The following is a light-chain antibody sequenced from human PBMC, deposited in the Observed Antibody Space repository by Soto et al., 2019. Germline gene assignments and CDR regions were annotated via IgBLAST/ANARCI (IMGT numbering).Light chain of an antibody. CDR3: QQYEDLPRT. Sequence: DIRMTQLPSSLSASVGDRVTITCQASEDISKYLTWYQQKPGKAPKLLISEASNLETGVPSRFSGSGSGTHFTFTISSLQPDDIATYYCQQYEDLPRTFGQGTRLEIK. CDR2: EAS. V-gene: IGKV1-33*01. CDR1: EDISKY. J-gene: IGKJ5*01.